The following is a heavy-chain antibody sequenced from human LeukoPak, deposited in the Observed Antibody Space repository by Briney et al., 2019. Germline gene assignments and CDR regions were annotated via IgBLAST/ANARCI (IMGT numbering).Heavy chain of an antibody. D-gene: IGHD3-22*01. V-gene: IGHV1-46*01. J-gene: IGHJ4*02. CDR3: EVVPNY. CDR2: INPSDGST. CDR1: GYTFTSYY. Sequence: ASVKVSCKASGYTFTSYYMQWVRQAPGQGLEWVGIINPSDGSTSSAQKFQGRVTMTRDTFTSTVYMEMSSLRSEDTAVYYCEVVPNYWGQGTLVTVSS.